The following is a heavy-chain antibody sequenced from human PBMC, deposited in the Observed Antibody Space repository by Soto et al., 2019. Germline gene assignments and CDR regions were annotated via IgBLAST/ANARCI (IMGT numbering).Heavy chain of an antibody. Sequence: VHLVESGGGLVQPGGSVRLSCVGSGFIFEDFAMNWVRQVPGKGLEWVSGISWNSAILAYADSVKGRFIVSRDNAKNILYLQMNSLRAEDAALYYCAKDVGSYYYDTSAYLYDYWGQGTLVTVSS. CDR1: GFIFEDFA. CDR2: ISWNSAIL. V-gene: IGHV3-9*01. D-gene: IGHD3-22*01. J-gene: IGHJ4*02. CDR3: AKDVGSYYYDTSAYLYDY.